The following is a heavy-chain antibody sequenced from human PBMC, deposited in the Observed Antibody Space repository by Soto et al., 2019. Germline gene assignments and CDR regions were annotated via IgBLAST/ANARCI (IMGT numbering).Heavy chain of an antibody. J-gene: IGHJ6*02. V-gene: IGHV3-30*18. D-gene: IGHD2-2*01. CDR1: GFTFRSYG. Sequence: QVQLVESGGGVVQPGRSLRLSCVASGFTFRSYGLHWVRQAPGKGLQWVAVTSYDGRNNYYAGSVKGRFTISRDNSKNALYLQMNSLRAEDTAVYYCAKQIRYCTSTTCPPFYSGMDVWGPGTTVTVSS. CDR3: AKQIRYCTSTTCPPFYSGMDV. CDR2: TSYDGRNN.